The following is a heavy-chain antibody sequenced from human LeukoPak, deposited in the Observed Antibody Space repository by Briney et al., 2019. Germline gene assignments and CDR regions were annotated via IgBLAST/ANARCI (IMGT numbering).Heavy chain of an antibody. Sequence: GGSLRLSCAASGNYWMHWVRQAPGKGLVWVSHINSDGSWTSYSDSVKGRFTISKDNAKNTVYLQMNNLRAEDTAVYYCVSFYETYWGRGTLVTVSS. D-gene: IGHD2-2*01. J-gene: IGHJ4*02. CDR3: VSFYETY. CDR1: GNYW. CDR2: INSDGSWT. V-gene: IGHV3-74*01.